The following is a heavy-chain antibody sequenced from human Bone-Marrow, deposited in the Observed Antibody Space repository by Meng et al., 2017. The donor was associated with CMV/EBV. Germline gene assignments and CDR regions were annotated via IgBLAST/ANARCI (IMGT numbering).Heavy chain of an antibody. CDR1: GYTFGDYF. Sequence: ASVKVSCKAFGYTFGDYFMHWVRQAPGQGLEWMGWINPRSGDTNYAQKFQGRVTMTRDTAISATYLELRRLRSDDTAIYYCARCNYYYDSSGPFGPWGQGTLVTVYS. J-gene: IGHJ5*02. V-gene: IGHV1-2*02. CDR3: ARCNYYYDSSGPFGP. CDR2: INPRSGDT. D-gene: IGHD3-22*01.